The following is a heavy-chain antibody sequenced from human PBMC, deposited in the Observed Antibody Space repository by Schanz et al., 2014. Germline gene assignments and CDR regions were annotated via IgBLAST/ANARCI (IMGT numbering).Heavy chain of an antibody. Sequence: QVQLVQSAPEVKKPGASVKVSCKASGYSFTTYGLNWVRQAPGQGLEWMGWISVYHGHTNYAEKVHGRVTMTTDTSTSTAYMELRSLISDDTAVYYCARAPVTVGPYHYYMDVWGKGTTVTDS. J-gene: IGHJ6*03. D-gene: IGHD4-17*01. CDR2: ISVYHGHT. CDR3: ARAPVTVGPYHYYMDV. V-gene: IGHV1-18*01. CDR1: GYSFTTYG.